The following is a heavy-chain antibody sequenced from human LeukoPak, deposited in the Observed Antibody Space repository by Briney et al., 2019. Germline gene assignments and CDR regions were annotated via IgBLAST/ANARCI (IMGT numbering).Heavy chain of an antibody. CDR1: GGSISSSSYY. CDR2: IYYSGST. V-gene: IGHV4-39*01. CDR3: ARREGMITLGGVIVTPEY. D-gene: IGHD3-16*02. J-gene: IGHJ4*02. Sequence: SETLSLTCTVSGGSISSSSYYWGWIRQPPGKGLEWIGSIYYSGSTYYNPSLKSRVTISVDTSKNQFSLKLSSVTAADTAVYYCARREGMITLGGVIVTPEYWGQGTLVTVSS.